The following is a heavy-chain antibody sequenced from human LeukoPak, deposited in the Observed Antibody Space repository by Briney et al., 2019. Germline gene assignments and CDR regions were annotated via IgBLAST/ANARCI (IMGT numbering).Heavy chain of an antibody. CDR2: INHSGST. J-gene: IGHJ4*02. Sequence: SGTLSLTCAVYGGSFSGYYWSWIRQPPGKGLEWIGEINHSGSTNYNPSLKSRVTISVDTSKNQFSLKLSSVTAADTAVYYCATPRIRFLEWLPSTWGQGTLVTVSS. CDR3: ATPRIRFLEWLPST. CDR1: GGSFSGYY. V-gene: IGHV4-34*01. D-gene: IGHD3-3*01.